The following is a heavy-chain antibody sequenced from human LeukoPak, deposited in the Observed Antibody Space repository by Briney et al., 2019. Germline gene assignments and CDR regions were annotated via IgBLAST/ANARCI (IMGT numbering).Heavy chain of an antibody. D-gene: IGHD4-17*01. CDR2: ISGSGGST. Sequence: PGGSLRLSRAASGFTFSSYWMSWVRQAPGKGLEWVSAISGSGGSTYYADFVKGRFTISRDNSKNTLYLQMNSLRAEDTAVYYCAKDPKDDYGDYGLEPWGQGTLVTVSS. CDR1: GFTFSSYW. V-gene: IGHV3-23*01. CDR3: AKDPKDDYGDYGLEP. J-gene: IGHJ5*02.